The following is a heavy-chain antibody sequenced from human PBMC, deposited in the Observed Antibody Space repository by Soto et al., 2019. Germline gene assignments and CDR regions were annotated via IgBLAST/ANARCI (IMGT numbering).Heavy chain of an antibody. CDR3: ARWVEVSLDYFDS. J-gene: IGHJ4*02. D-gene: IGHD2-15*01. Sequence: PSETLSLTCTVSGGSFSPNYWAWIRQHPGKGLEWVGHIHYSGRTSYNPSLKSRVAISVDTSKNQFSLYLNSVTAADTAVYYCARWVEVSLDYFDSWGQGTPVTVSS. V-gene: IGHV4-59*12. CDR1: GGSFSPNY. CDR2: IHYSGRT.